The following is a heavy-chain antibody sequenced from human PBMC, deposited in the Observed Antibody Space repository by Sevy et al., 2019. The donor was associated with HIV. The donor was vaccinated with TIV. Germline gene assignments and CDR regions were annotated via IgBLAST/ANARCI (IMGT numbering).Heavy chain of an antibody. V-gene: IGHV4-34*01. CDR3: ARGTRFLEWLLVSGYFDY. CDR2: INHSGST. CDR1: GGSFSGYY. J-gene: IGHJ4*02. D-gene: IGHD3-3*01. Sequence: SETLSLTCAVYGGSFSGYYWSWIRQPPGKGLEWIGEINHSGSTNYNPSLKSRVTISVDTSKNQLSLKLSSVTAADTAVYYCARGTRFLEWLLVSGYFDYWGQGTLVTVSS.